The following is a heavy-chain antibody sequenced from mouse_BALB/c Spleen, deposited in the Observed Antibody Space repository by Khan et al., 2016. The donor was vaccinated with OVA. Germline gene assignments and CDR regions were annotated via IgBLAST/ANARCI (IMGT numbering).Heavy chain of an antibody. J-gene: IGHJ1*01. CDR3: FLPSDDPRDFDV. V-gene: IGHV14-3*02. Sequence: EVQLQQSGAELVKPGASVKLSCTASGFNIKDTYIHWVKQRPKQGLEWIGRITPANGNTEYDPKFQGKATMRADTSSNTAFLQLTSLTSGDNVVFYSFLPSDDPRDFDVWGAGTTVTLSS. CDR2: ITPANGNT. D-gene: IGHD6-1*01. CDR1: GFNIKDTY.